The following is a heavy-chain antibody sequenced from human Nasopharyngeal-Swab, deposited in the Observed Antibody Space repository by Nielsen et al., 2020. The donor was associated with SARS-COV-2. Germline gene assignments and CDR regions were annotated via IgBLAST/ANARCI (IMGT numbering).Heavy chain of an antibody. J-gene: IGHJ6*03. CDR3: ASSTAAVTNYYYYYMDF. V-gene: IGHV1-3*01. CDR2: INAGDGNT. D-gene: IGHD6-13*01. Sequence: WVRKAHGKGLEWMGWINAGDGNTKYSQKFQGRVTITRDTSASTAYMELSSLRPEDTAVYYCASSTAAVTNYYYYYMDFWGKGTTVTVSS.